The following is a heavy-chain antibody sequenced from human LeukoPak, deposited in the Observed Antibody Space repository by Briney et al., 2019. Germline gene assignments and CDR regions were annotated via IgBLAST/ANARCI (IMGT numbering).Heavy chain of an antibody. Sequence: ASVKVSCKASGYTFTSYDINWVRQATGQGLEWMGWMNPNSGNTGYAQKFQGRVTITADESTSTAYTELSSLRSEDTAVYYCARGAVGGYCSSTSCLPLRWGQGTLVTVSS. CDR3: ARGAVGGYCSSTSCLPLR. CDR1: GYTFTSYD. D-gene: IGHD2-2*03. CDR2: MNPNSGNT. J-gene: IGHJ4*02. V-gene: IGHV1-8*01.